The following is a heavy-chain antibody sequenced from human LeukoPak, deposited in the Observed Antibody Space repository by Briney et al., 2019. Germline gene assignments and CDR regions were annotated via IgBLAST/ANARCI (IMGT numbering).Heavy chain of an antibody. CDR3: ARGGDDDYGYHFFY. Sequence: PGGALRLSPVGPGYSLRSSEMNRVPPAPGKGRGWVSYLPSSSGTMHYADSVKGRFFISRDNAMNSLYLQMHRLRAEDTAVSYCARGGDDDYGYHFFYCGDGDLLTVSS. D-gene: IGHD4-17*01. CDR1: GYSLRSSE. J-gene: IGHJ4*01. CDR2: LPSSSGTM. V-gene: IGHV3-48*03.